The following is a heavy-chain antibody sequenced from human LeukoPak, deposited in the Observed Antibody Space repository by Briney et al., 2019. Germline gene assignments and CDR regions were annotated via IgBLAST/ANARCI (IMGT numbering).Heavy chain of an antibody. CDR1: GGSISSYY. Sequence: SETLSLTCTVSGGSISSYYWSWIRQPPGKGLEWIGYIYYSGSTNYNPSLKSRVTISVDTSKNQFSLKLSSVTAADTAVYYCARVSGYSSSPFGYWGQGTLVTVSS. J-gene: IGHJ4*02. CDR2: IYYSGST. D-gene: IGHD6-13*01. V-gene: IGHV4-59*01. CDR3: ARVSGYSSSPFGY.